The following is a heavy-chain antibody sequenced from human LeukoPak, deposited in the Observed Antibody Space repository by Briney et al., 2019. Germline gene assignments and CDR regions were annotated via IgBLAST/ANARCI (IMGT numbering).Heavy chain of an antibody. CDR1: GFSFSTSG. J-gene: IGHJ4*02. Sequence: GGSLRLSRAASGFSFSTSGMSWVRQAPGKGLEWVSAISGSGGSTYYAESVKGRFTISRDNPKNTLYLQMSGLRADDTAVYYCAKDGTPGEYWGQGTRVTVSS. CDR3: AKDGTPGEY. D-gene: IGHD2-15*01. CDR2: ISGSGGST. V-gene: IGHV3-23*01.